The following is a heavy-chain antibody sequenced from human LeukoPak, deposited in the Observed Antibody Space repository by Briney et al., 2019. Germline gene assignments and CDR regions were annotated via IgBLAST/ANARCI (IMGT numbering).Heavy chain of an antibody. CDR3: ARGATIQDAFDF. Sequence: GASVKVSCKASGYTFTRYYMNWVRQAPGQGLEWMGWISAYNGNTNYAQKLQGRVTMTTDTSTNTAYMELRSLRSDDTAVYYCARGATIQDAFDFWGQGTMVTVSS. CDR1: GYTFTRYY. V-gene: IGHV1-18*04. J-gene: IGHJ3*01. D-gene: IGHD5-24*01. CDR2: ISAYNGNT.